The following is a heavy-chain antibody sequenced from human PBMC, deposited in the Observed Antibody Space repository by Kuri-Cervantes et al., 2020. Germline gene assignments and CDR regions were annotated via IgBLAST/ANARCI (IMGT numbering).Heavy chain of an antibody. D-gene: IGHD3-22*01. Sequence: GESLKISCVASGFTFSNYWMSWVRQAPGKGLQWVSGISGGGNNPYYADSVKGRFTISRDNSKSTLYLQLTSLRVEDTAVFFCAKYDSGGYYFDLWGQGTLVTVSS. CDR1: GFTFSNYW. CDR3: AKYDSGGYYFDL. CDR2: ISGGGNNP. J-gene: IGHJ5*02. V-gene: IGHV3-23*01.